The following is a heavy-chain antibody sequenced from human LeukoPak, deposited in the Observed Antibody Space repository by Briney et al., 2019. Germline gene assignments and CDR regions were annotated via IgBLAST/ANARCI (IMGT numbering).Heavy chain of an antibody. CDR3: AREGLLLPWFDP. D-gene: IGHD2-15*01. V-gene: IGHV4-61*02. J-gene: IGHJ5*02. CDR2: IYTSGST. CDR1: GVSISSGSYY. Sequence: SQTLSLTCTVSGVSISSGSYYWSWIRQPAGTGLEWIGRIYTSGSTNYNPSLKSRVTISVDTSKNQFSLKLSSVTAPDTAVYYCAREGLLLPWFDPWGQGTQVTVSS.